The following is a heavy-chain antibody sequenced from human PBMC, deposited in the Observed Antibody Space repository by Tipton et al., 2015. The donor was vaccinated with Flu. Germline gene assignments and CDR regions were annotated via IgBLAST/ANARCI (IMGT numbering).Heavy chain of an antibody. CDR3: ARSGDFYLNWFGP. CDR2: IHDSGSA. J-gene: IGHJ5*02. CDR1: GGSISGYY. V-gene: IGHV4-59*01. D-gene: IGHD2/OR15-2a*01. Sequence: TLSLTCTVSGGSISGYYWSWIRQPPGKRLEWMGHIHDSGSANYSPSLKSRVTISVDSPKNQFSLRLTSVTAADTAVYYCARSGDFYLNWFGPWGQGTLVTVS.